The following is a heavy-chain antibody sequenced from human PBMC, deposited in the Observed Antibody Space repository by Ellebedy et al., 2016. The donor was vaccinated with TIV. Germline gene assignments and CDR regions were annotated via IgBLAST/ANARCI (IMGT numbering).Heavy chain of an antibody. CDR2: IYYSGST. Sequence: SETLSLXXTVSGGSISSSSYYWGWIRQPPGKGLEWIGSIYYSGSTYYNPSLKSRVTISVDKSKNQFSLKLSSVTAADTAVYYCARGRGVVPAARPIYGMDVWGQGTTVTVSS. CDR1: GGSISSSSYY. V-gene: IGHV4-39*07. CDR3: ARGRGVVPAARPIYGMDV. D-gene: IGHD2-2*01. J-gene: IGHJ6*02.